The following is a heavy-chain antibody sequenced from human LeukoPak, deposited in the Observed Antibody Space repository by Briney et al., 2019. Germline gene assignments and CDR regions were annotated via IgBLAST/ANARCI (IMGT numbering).Heavy chain of an antibody. D-gene: IGHD5-12*01. CDR3: ARGVRSGYDYLSWLDP. V-gene: IGHV1-69*06. CDR2: FLLNFNTA. J-gene: IGHJ5*02. Sequence: SVKVSCKASGGAVSSSALSWVRQAPGQGLEWIGGFLLNFNTAEYAQNFQGRLTITADRATKTFYMELSSLRSDDTAAYYCARGVRSGYDYLSWLDPWGQGTLVTVSS. CDR1: GGAVSSSA.